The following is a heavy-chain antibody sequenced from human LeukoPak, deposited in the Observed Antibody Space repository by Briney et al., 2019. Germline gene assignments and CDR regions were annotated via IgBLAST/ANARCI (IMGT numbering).Heavy chain of an antibody. J-gene: IGHJ4*02. CDR3: ARESGFYASGSRY. D-gene: IGHD3-10*01. V-gene: IGHV1-8*02. CDR2: MNPNSGNT. Sequence: ASVKVSCKASGYTFTGYYMHWVRQATGQGLEWMGWMNPNSGNTGYAQKFQGRVTMTRNTSISTAYLEVSSLRSEDTAVYYCARESGFYASGSRYWGQGTLVTVSS. CDR1: GYTFTGYY.